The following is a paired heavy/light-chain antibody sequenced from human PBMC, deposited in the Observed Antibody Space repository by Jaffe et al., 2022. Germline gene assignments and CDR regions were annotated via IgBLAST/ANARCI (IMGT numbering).Heavy chain of an antibody. CDR1: GFTFSSYS. J-gene: IGHJ1*01. CDR2: ISSSSSTI. D-gene: IGHD6-19*01. Sequence: EVQLVESGGGLVQPGGSLRLSCAASGFTFSSYSMNWVRQAPGKGLEWVSYISSSSSTIYYADSVKGRFTISRDNAKNSLYLQMNSLRAEDTAVYYCVVRSGGIAVAGVDFQHWGQGTLVTVSS. V-gene: IGHV3-48*01. CDR3: VVRSGGIAVAGVDFQH.
Light chain of an antibody. CDR2: LGS. J-gene: IGKJ4*01. CDR3: MQALQTPFT. CDR1: QSLLHSNGYNY. Sequence: DIVMTQSPLSLPVTPGEPASISCRSSQSLLHSNGYNYLDWYLQKPGQSPQLLIYLGSNRASGVPDRFSGSGSGTDFTLKISRVEAEDVGVYYCMQALQTPFTFGGGTKVEIK. V-gene: IGKV2-28*01.